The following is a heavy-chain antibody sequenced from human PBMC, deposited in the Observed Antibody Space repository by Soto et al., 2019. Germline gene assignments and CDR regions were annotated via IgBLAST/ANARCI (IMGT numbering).Heavy chain of an antibody. CDR3: AGHSSGVPGYYYGMDV. CDR2: IIPIFDTA. D-gene: IGHD3-22*01. Sequence: SVKVSCKASGGTLSSYAISWVRQAPGQGLEWMGGIIPIFDTADYAQKFQGRVTITADESTNTAYMELSSLRSEDTAVYYCAGHSSGVPGYYYGMDVWGQGTTVTVSS. CDR1: GGTLSSYA. J-gene: IGHJ6*02. V-gene: IGHV1-69*13.